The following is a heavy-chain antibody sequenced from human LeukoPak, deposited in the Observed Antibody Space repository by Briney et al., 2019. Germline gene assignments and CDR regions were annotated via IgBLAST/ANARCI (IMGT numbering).Heavy chain of an antibody. V-gene: IGHV3-23*01. D-gene: IGHD3-10*01. CDR1: GFTVSSYA. CDR3: AKETLVVGKGAFDF. Sequence: GGSLRLSCAASGFTVSSYAMSWVRQAPGKGLEWVSAISGDGGNTFYTDSLKGRFTISRDNSKNTVFLQMSSLRAEDTAVYYCAKETLVVGKGAFDFWGQGTMVTVSS. CDR2: ISGDGGNT. J-gene: IGHJ3*01.